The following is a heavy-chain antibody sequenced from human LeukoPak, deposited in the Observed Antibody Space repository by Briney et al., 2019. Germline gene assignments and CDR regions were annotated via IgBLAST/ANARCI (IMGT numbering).Heavy chain of an antibody. J-gene: IGHJ4*02. CDR2: ISYSGST. CDR1: GGSVSSGFYY. D-gene: IGHD3-9*01. V-gene: IGHV4-61*01. Sequence: SETLFLTCTVSGGSVSSGFYYWSWIRQPPGKGLEWIGYISYSGSTNYHPSLKSRVTISVDTSKNQFSLKLSSVTAADTAVYYCARFKDWLSPDYWGQGTLVTVSS. CDR3: ARFKDWLSPDY.